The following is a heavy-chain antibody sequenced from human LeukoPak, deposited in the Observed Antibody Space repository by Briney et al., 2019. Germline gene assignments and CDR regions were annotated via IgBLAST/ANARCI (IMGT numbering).Heavy chain of an antibody. CDR2: IYTSGST. J-gene: IGHJ4*02. CDR1: GGSISSSSYY. Sequence: PSETLSLTCTVSGGSISSSSYYWGWIRRPPGKGLEWIGRIYTSGSTNYNPSLKSRVTISVDTSKNQFSLKLSSVAAADTAVYYCARVRTAYPRYFDYWGQGTLVTVSS. V-gene: IGHV4-39*07. CDR3: ARVRTAYPRYFDY. D-gene: IGHD3/OR15-3a*01.